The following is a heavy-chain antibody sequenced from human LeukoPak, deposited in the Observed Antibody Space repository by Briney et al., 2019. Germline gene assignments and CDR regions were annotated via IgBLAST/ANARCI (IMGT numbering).Heavy chain of an antibody. CDR2: IYHGETT. D-gene: IGHD3-22*01. CDR1: GYSITTGHY. J-gene: IGHJ4*02. Sequence: SETLSLTCTVSGYSITTGHYWGWIRQPPGRGLEWIGSIYHGETTYYNPSLKTRLTISLDTSKNQFSLKLSSVTAADTAVYYCARGPKNYYDSSGLIDYWGQGTLVTVSS. V-gene: IGHV4-38-2*02. CDR3: ARGPKNYYDSSGLIDY.